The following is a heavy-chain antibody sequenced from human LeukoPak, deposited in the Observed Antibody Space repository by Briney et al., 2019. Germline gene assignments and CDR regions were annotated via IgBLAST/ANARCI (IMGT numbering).Heavy chain of an antibody. Sequence: GGSLRLSCAASGFTFSSYGMHWVRQAPGEGLEWVAFIRYDGSNKYYADSVKGRFTISRDNSKNTLYLQMNSLRAEDTAVYYCAKDGTRYSGSFLTFDYWGQGTLVTVSS. D-gene: IGHD1-26*01. J-gene: IGHJ4*02. CDR1: GFTFSSYG. CDR3: AKDGTRYSGSFLTFDY. V-gene: IGHV3-30*02. CDR2: IRYDGSNK.